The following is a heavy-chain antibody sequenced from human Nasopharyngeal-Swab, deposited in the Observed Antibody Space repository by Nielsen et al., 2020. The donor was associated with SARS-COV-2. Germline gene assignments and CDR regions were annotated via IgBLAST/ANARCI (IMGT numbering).Heavy chain of an antibody. CDR3: AKDLSLVVITTPNY. V-gene: IGHV3-23*01. CDR1: GFTFSSYA. J-gene: IGHJ4*02. CDR2: ISGSGGST. Sequence: GESLKISCAASGFTFSSYAMSWVRRAPGKGLEWVSAISGSGGSTYYADSVKGRFTISRDNSKNTLYLQMNSPRAEDTAVYYCAKDLSLVVITTPNYWGQGTLVTVSS. D-gene: IGHD3-22*01.